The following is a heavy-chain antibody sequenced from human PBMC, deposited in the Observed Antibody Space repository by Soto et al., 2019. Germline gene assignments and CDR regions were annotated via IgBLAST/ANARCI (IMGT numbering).Heavy chain of an antibody. CDR1: GFTFSSYG. Sequence: QVQLVESGGGVVQPGRSLRLSCAASGFTFSSYGMHWVRQAPGKGLEWVAVISYDGSNKYYADSVKGRFTISRDNSKNTLYLQMNSLRAEDTAVYYCAKSPRMTTGYMDVWGKGTTVTVSS. CDR3: AKSPRMTTGYMDV. CDR2: ISYDGSNK. J-gene: IGHJ6*03. V-gene: IGHV3-30*18. D-gene: IGHD4-4*01.